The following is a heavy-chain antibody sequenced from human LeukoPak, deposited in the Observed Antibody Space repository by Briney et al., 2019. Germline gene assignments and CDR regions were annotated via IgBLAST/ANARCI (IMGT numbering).Heavy chain of an antibody. CDR3: ARDHYGGKYFDY. CDR1: GFTFSNYA. CDR2: ISYDGSNK. J-gene: IGHJ4*02. D-gene: IGHD4-23*01. V-gene: IGHV3-30*04. Sequence: GTSLRLSCAASGFTFSNYAMHWVRQAPGKGLEWVSLISYDGSNKYYADSVKGRFTISRDNSKNTLYLQMSSLRAEDTAVYCCARDHYGGKYFDYWGQGTLVTVSS.